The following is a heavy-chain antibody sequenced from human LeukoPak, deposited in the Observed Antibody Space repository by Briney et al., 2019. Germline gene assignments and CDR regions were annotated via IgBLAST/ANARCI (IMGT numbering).Heavy chain of an antibody. Sequence: SETLSLTCTVSGGSISSYYWSWIRQPAAKGLEWIGRIYTSGSTNYNPSLKSRVTMSVDTSKNHFSLKLRSVTAADTAVYYCARDCGGSCYSGGVWFDPWGQGTLVIVSS. CDR3: ARDCGGSCYSGGVWFDP. D-gene: IGHD2-15*01. CDR1: GGSISSYY. CDR2: IYTSGST. J-gene: IGHJ5*02. V-gene: IGHV4-4*07.